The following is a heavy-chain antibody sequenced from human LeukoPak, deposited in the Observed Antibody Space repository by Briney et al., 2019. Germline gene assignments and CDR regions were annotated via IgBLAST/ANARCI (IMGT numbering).Heavy chain of an antibody. V-gene: IGHV1-69*05. D-gene: IGHD6-19*01. CDR2: IIPIFGTT. J-gene: IGHJ4*02. CDR3: AASPSIAVAGNVFDY. CDR1: GGTFSSYA. Sequence: SVKVSCKASGGTFSSYAISWVRQAPGQGLEWMGRIIPIFGTTNYAQKFQGRVTITTDESTSTAYMELSSLRSEDTAVYYCAASPSIAVAGNVFDYWGQGTLVTVSS.